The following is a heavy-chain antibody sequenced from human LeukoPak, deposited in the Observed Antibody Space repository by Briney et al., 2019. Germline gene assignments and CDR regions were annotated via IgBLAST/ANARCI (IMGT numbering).Heavy chain of an antibody. CDR2: IIPILDIA. Sequence: ASVTVSCKATGGTFISYAISWVRQAPAQGLEWMGRIIPILDIANYAQKFQGRVTVTADKSTCTAYMALSSLRSEDTAMYYCERDHCSSTSCYPYYYYYGMDVWGQGTTVTVSS. D-gene: IGHD2-2*01. J-gene: IGHJ6*02. CDR3: ERDHCSSTSCYPYYYYYGMDV. CDR1: GGTFISYA. V-gene: IGHV1-69*04.